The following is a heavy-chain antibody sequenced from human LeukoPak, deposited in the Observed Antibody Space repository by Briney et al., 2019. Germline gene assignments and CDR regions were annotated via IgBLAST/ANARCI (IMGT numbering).Heavy chain of an antibody. Sequence: ASVTVSCTASGYTFTSYGISWVRQAPGQGLEWMGWISAYNGNTNYAQKLQGRVTMTTDTSTSTAYMELRSLRSDDTAVYYCARDLEPHTIHSSSWYVPHDYWGQGTLVTVSS. V-gene: IGHV1-18*01. CDR2: ISAYNGNT. D-gene: IGHD6-13*01. CDR1: GYTFTSYG. J-gene: IGHJ4*02. CDR3: ARDLEPHTIHSSSWYVPHDY.